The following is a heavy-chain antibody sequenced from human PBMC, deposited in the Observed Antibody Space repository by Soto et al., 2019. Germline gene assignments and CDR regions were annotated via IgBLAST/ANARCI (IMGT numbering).Heavy chain of an antibody. J-gene: IGHJ4*02. D-gene: IGHD3-10*02. Sequence: EGQLVESGGGLVQPGGSLRLSCAASGFTFSDFWMTWVRQGPGKGLEWVASIKADGSEKYYLDSVKGRFTISRDNAKNSLYLKLNSLRDEDTAVYYCTSGHYIHHLGGQGALVTVSS. CDR1: GFTFSDFW. V-gene: IGHV3-7*01. CDR2: IKADGSEK. CDR3: TSGHYIHHL.